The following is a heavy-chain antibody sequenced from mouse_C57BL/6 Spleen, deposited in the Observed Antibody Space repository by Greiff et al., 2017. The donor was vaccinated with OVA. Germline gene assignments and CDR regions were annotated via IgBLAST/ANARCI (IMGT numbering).Heavy chain of an antibody. CDR1: GYTFTSYW. J-gene: IGHJ1*03. CDR2: IDPSDSYT. V-gene: IGHV1-69*01. CDR3: ALTTVVADWYFDV. D-gene: IGHD1-1*01. Sequence: VQLQQPGAELVMPGASVKLSCKASGYTFTSYWMHWVKQRPGQGLEWIGEIDPSDSYTNYNQKFKGKSTLTVDKSSSTAYMQLSSLTSEDSAVYYCALTTVVADWYFDVWGTGTTVTVSS.